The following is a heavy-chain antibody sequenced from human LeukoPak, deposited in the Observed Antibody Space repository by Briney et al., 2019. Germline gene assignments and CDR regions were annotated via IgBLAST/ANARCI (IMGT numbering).Heavy chain of an antibody. CDR2: ISGSGGST. D-gene: IGHD3-10*01. CDR1: GFTFSSYA. CDR3: AREYYYGSGKDI. J-gene: IGHJ3*02. V-gene: IGHV3-23*01. Sequence: GGSLRLSCAASGFTFSSYAMNWVRQAPGKGLEWVSAISGSGGSTYYADSVKGRFTISRDNAKNSLYLQMNSLRAEDTAVYYCAREYYYGSGKDIWGQGTMVTVSS.